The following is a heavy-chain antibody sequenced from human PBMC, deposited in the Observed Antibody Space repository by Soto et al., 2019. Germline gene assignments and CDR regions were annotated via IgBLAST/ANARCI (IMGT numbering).Heavy chain of an antibody. CDR1: GFTFSSYA. Sequence: QVQLVESGGGVVQPGRSLRLSCAASGFTFSSYAMHWVRQAPGKGLEWVAVISYDGSNKYYADSVKGRFTISRDNSKNTLYLQMNSLRAEDTAVYYCARAHVLLWFGELLDYWGQGTLVTVSS. D-gene: IGHD3-10*01. CDR2: ISYDGSNK. J-gene: IGHJ4*02. CDR3: ARAHVLLWFGELLDY. V-gene: IGHV3-30-3*01.